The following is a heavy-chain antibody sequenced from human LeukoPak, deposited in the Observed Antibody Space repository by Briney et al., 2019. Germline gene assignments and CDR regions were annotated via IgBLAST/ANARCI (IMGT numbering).Heavy chain of an antibody. CDR2: IKQDGSEK. D-gene: IGHD2-2*01. Sequence: GGSLRLSCAASAFTFSSYWMNWARQAPGKGLEWVANIKQDGSEKYYVDSVKGRFTISRDNFKNMVYLQVNSLRAEDAAVYYCARDLGPYCSSTSCHYYYAMDVWGQGTTVTVSS. V-gene: IGHV3-7*03. CDR1: AFTFSSYW. J-gene: IGHJ6*02. CDR3: ARDLGPYCSSTSCHYYYAMDV.